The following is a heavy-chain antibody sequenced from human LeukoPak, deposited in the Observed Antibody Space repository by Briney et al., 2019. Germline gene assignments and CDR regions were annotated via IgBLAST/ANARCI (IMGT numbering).Heavy chain of an antibody. J-gene: IGHJ6*03. V-gene: IGHV3-23*01. CDR1: GFSFSTYA. Sequence: GGSLRLSCAASGFSFSTYAMTWVRQAPGKGLEWVSVISGRGDSTYYADSVKGRFSISRDNSKNTVYLQMNSLSAGDTALYYCAKDRGVTIDYYYYHMDVWGKGTTVTVSS. CDR2: ISGRGDST. CDR3: AKDRGVTIDYYYYHMDV. D-gene: IGHD4-17*01.